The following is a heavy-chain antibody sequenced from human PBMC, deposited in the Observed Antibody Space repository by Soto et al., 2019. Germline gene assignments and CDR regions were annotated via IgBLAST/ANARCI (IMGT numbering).Heavy chain of an antibody. Sequence: EVQLLESGGGLVQPGGSLRLACEVSGFDFSSYAMTWVRQAPGKGLEWVSTIDHFSTRTWYADSVKGRAAISRDNSKNTLYLQIDSLRAEGTATFSCMRDTGGHLDGDYWGQGTLVSVSS. CDR2: IDHFSTRT. D-gene: IGHD2-8*02. CDR3: MRDTGGHLDGDY. CDR1: GFDFSSYA. J-gene: IGHJ4*02. V-gene: IGHV3-23*01.